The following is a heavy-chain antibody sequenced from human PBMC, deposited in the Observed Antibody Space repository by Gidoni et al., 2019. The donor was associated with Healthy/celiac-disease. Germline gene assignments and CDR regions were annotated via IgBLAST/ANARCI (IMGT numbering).Heavy chain of an antibody. J-gene: IGHJ6*03. CDR1: GFTFSNAW. CDR2: IKSKTDGGTT. Sequence: EVQLVESGVGLVKPGGSLRLSCAASGFTFSNAWMNWVRQAPGKGLEWGGRIKSKTDGGTTDYAAPVKGRFTISRDDSKNTLYLQMNSLKTEDTAVYYCTGPRRAYYYYYMDVWGKGTTVTVSS. V-gene: IGHV3-15*07. CDR3: TGPRRAYYYYYMDV.